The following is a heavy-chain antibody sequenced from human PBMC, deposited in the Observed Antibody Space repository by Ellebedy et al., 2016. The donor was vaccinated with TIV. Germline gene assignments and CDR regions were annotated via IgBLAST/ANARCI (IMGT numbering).Heavy chain of an antibody. J-gene: IGHJ6*02. V-gene: IGHV3-11*04. CDR1: GFTFSDYY. Sequence: PGGSLRLSCAASGFTFSDYYMSWIRQAPGKGLEWLSYISGSGGNIQYADSLKGRFTISRDNAKRSLYLQMNRLRAEDTAVYYCAREDIAVVRDGMDVWGQGTAVTVSS. CDR3: AREDIAVVRDGMDV. CDR2: ISGSGGNI. D-gene: IGHD2-2*01.